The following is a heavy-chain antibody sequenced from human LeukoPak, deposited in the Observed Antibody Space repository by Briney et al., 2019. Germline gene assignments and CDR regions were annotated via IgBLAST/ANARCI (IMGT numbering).Heavy chain of an antibody. Sequence: PGGSLRLSCAASGFTFSSYSMNWVRQAPGKGLEWVSYISSSSSTIYYADSVKGRFTISRDNAKNSLYLQMNSLRAEDTAVYYCARDQWYSSSWHDAFDIWGQGTMVTVSS. D-gene: IGHD6-13*01. CDR2: ISSSSSTI. J-gene: IGHJ3*02. V-gene: IGHV3-48*01. CDR1: GFTFSSYS. CDR3: ARDQWYSSSWHDAFDI.